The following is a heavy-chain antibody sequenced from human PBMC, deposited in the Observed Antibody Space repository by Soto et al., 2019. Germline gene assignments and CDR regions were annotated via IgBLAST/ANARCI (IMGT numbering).Heavy chain of an antibody. D-gene: IGHD3-3*01. V-gene: IGHV4-30-4*01. J-gene: IGHJ6*02. CDR2: IYYSGST. CDR3: ARGSYTIFGAVMDF. CDR1: GGPTRRGEFF. Sequence: PSETLSLTCPVSGGPTRRGEFFPRWVRQPPGKGLEWIGYIYYSGSTYSNPSLKSRVTISVDTSKNQFSLKLSSVTAADTAVYYCARGSYTIFGAVMDFWGQGTTVTVSS.